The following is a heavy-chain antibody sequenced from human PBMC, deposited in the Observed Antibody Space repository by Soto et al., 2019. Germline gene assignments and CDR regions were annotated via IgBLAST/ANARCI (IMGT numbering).Heavy chain of an antibody. CDR2: IKSKTDGGTT. D-gene: IGHD3-22*01. CDR3: TPFRSGYYSPFDY. Sequence: EVQLVESGGGLVKPGGSLRLSCAASGFTFSNAWMSWVRQAPGKGLEWVDRIKSKTDGGTTDYAAPVKGRFTISRDDSKHTLYLQMNSLKTEDTAVYYCTPFRSGYYSPFDYWGQGTLVTVSS. V-gene: IGHV3-15*01. CDR1: GFTFSNAW. J-gene: IGHJ4*02.